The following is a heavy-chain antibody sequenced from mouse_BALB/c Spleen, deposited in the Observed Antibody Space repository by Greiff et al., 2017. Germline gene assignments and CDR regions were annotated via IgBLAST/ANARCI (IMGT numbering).Heavy chain of an antibody. CDR1: GYTFTNYW. D-gene: IGHD2-4*01. V-gene: IGHV1-63*02. CDR2: IYPGGGYT. J-gene: IGHJ3*01. Sequence: VQLQQSGAELVRPGTSVKISCKASGYTFTNYWLGWVKQRPGHGLEWIGDIYPGGGYTNYNEKFKGKATLTADTSSSTAYMQLSSLTSEDSAVYFCARAGDYDAWFAYWGQGTLVTVSA. CDR3: ARAGDYDAWFAY.